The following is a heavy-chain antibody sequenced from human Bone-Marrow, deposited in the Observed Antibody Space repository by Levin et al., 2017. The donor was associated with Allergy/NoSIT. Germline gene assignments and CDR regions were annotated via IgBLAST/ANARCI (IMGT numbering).Heavy chain of an antibody. CDR2: IYHSGST. CDR3: ARLYNWYFDL. V-gene: IGHV4-59*08. Sequence: SETLSLTCSVSGASISTNYWTWIRQAPGKGLEWLGHIYHSGSTNFNPSLKSRASMSADTSKNQFSLNLTSVTAADTAVYYCARLYNWYFDLWGCGTLVTVSS. CDR1: GASISTNY. D-gene: IGHD1-14*01. J-gene: IGHJ2*01.